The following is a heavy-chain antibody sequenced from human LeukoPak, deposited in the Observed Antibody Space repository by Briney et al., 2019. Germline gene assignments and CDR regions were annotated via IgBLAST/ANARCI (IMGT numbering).Heavy chain of an antibody. D-gene: IGHD4-23*01. CDR2: IYYSGST. V-gene: IGHV4-39*01. J-gene: IGHJ4*02. CDR3: ASPYGGPAPYFDY. CDR1: GGSISSSSYY. Sequence: SETLSLTCTVSGGSISSSSYYWGWIRQPPGKGLEWIGCIYYSGSTYYNPSLKSRVTISVDTSKNQFSLKLSSVTAADTAVYYCASPYGGPAPYFDYWGQGTLVTVSS.